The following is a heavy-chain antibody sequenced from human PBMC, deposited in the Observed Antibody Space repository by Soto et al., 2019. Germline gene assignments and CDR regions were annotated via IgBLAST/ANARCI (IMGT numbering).Heavy chain of an antibody. V-gene: IGHV3-30-3*01. CDR2: ISYEGSNK. CDR3: ARDSAYDILTGYIDY. CDR1: GFTFISYA. J-gene: IGHJ4*02. Sequence: QVQLVESGGGVVQPGRSLGLSWAASGFTFISYAMHWVRQAPGKGLEWGAVISYEGSNKYYAYSVKGRFTISRDNSKNTLYLQMNSLRAEDTAVYYCARDSAYDILTGYIDYWGQGTLVTVSS. D-gene: IGHD3-9*01.